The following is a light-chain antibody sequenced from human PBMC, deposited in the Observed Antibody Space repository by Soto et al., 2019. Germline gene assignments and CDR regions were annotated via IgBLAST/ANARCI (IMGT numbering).Light chain of an antibody. V-gene: IGKV1-27*01. Sequence: DIQMTQSPTSLSASVGDRVTITCRASQGIRNFVAWYQQKPGKAPKLLIYAASTLQSGVPSRFSGSGSGTDFTLTINSLQPEDVPTYSCQKYISVPVFGPGTKVAIK. CDR1: QGIRNF. J-gene: IGKJ3*01. CDR2: AAS. CDR3: QKYISVPV.